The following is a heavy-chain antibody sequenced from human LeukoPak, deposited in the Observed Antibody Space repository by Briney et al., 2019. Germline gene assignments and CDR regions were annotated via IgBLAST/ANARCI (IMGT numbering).Heavy chain of an antibody. CDR1: GLIVSTCF. CDR2: IYSEGST. D-gene: IGHD1-26*01. CDR3: ARGGDVVGALFDS. V-gene: IGHV3-53*01. Sequence: GGSLRLSCAASGLIVSTCFMSWVRQAPGKGLEWVSVIYSEGSTFYADSVKGRFTISRDNSKNTVYLQMNGLRAEDTAVYYCARGGDVVGALFDSWGQGTLVTVSS. J-gene: IGHJ4*02.